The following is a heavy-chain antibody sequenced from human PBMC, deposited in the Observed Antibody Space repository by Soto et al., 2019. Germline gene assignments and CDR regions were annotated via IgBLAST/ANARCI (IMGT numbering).Heavy chain of an antibody. D-gene: IGHD6-13*01. J-gene: IGHJ6*02. CDR3: AKDNAWGARSGIAAGGTTYYCGMDV. V-gene: IGHV3-30*18. CDR1: GFTFSSYG. CDR2: ISYDGSNK. Sequence: PGGSLRLSCAASGFTFSSYGMHWVRQAPGKGLEWVAVISYDGSNKYYADSVKGRFTISRDNSKNTLYLQMNSLRAEDTAVYYCAKDNAWGARSGIAAGGTTYYCGMDVWGQGTTVTVYS.